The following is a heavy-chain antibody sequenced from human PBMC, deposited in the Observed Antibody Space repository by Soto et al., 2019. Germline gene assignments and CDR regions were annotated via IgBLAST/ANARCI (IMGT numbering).Heavy chain of an antibody. J-gene: IGHJ4*02. Sequence: SVKVSCKASGGTFSSYAISWVRQAPGQGLEWMGGIIPIFGTANYAQKIQGRVTITADESTSTAYKELSSLRSEDTAVYYCARDVIGHDNYETIGYYFDHWGPGTLVTVSS. CDR3: ARDVIGHDNYETIGYYFDH. CDR1: GGTFSSYA. CDR2: IIPIFGTA. V-gene: IGHV1-69*13. D-gene: IGHD3-16*01.